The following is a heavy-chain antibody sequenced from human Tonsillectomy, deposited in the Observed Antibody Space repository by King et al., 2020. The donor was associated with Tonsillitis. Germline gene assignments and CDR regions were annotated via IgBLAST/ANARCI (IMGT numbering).Heavy chain of an antibody. J-gene: IGHJ4*02. V-gene: IGHV3-43*01. D-gene: IGHD6-19*01. Sequence: VQLVESGGIMVQPGGSLRLSCAASGFTFDDYSMHWVRQAPGKRLEWVSLISWDGASTYYADSVKGRFTISRDNRKNSVYLQMNGLRTEDAALYYCAKVGRRNNNSAWFITIWGQEPLVPVPS. CDR3: AKVGRRNNNSAWFITI. CDR2: ISWDGAST. CDR1: GFTFDDYS.